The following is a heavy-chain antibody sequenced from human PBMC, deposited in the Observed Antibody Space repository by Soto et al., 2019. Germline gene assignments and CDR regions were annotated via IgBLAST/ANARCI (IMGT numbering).Heavy chain of an antibody. CDR2: LYYSGST. D-gene: IGHD3-16*01. V-gene: IGHV4-59*01. CDR3: ARNYISYYYYMDV. J-gene: IGHJ6*03. CDR1: GGSISNYY. Sequence: SETLSLTCTVSGGSISNYYWSWIRQPPGKGLEWIGYLYYSGSTNYNPSLKSRVTILLDTSKNQFSLKLSSVTAADTAVYYCARNYISYYYYMDVWGKGTTVTVSS.